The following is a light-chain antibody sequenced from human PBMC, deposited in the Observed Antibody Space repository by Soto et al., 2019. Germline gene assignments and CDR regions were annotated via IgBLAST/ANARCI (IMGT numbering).Light chain of an antibody. CDR3: QQYNKWPIT. CDR2: GAS. Sequence: EIVLTQSPATLSLSPGERTTLSSRASQSVSSYLAWYQQKPGQAPRLLIYGASTRATGIPARFSGSGSGTEFTLTISSLQSEDFAVYYCQQYNKWPITFGQGTRLEIK. CDR1: QSVSSY. J-gene: IGKJ5*01. V-gene: IGKV3-15*01.